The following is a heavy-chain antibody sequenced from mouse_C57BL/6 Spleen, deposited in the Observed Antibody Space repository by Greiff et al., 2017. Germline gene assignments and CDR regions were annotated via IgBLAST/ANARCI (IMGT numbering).Heavy chain of an antibody. CDR1: GFNIKDYY. CDR2: IDPEDGDT. CDR3: ITTDYYAMDY. V-gene: IGHV14-1*01. J-gene: IGHJ4*01. Sequence: EVQLQQSGAELVRPGASVKLSCTASGFNIKDYYMHWVKQRPEQGLEWIGRIDPEDGDTEYAPKFQGKDTMTADTSSNAAYLQLSSLTSEDTAVYYCITTDYYAMDYWGQGTSVTGAS. D-gene: IGHD1-1*01.